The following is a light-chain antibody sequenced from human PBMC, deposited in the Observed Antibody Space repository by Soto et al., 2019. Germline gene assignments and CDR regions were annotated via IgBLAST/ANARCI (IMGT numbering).Light chain of an antibody. CDR1: QSVGTY. Sequence: EIVLTQSPATLSLSPGERATLSCRASQSVGTYLAWYQQKPGQAPRLLIYDASNRATGIPARFSGSGSGTDFPLTISSLEPEDFAVYYCQLRANWPPVTFGQGTRLDIK. CDR3: QLRANWPPVT. V-gene: IGKV3-11*01. CDR2: DAS. J-gene: IGKJ5*01.